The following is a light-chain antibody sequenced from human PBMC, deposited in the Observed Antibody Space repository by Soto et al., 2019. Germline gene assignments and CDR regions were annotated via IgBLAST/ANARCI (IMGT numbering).Light chain of an antibody. CDR2: GAS. V-gene: IGKV3-20*01. J-gene: IGKJ1*01. Sequence: EIVLTQSPGTLSLSPGERATLSCRASQSVSSSYLAWYQQKPGQAPRGLIYGASSRATGIPDRFSGSGSGTDFTLTISRLEPEDFAVYYCQQYGSSSWTFGQGTKVDIK. CDR1: QSVSSSY. CDR3: QQYGSSSWT.